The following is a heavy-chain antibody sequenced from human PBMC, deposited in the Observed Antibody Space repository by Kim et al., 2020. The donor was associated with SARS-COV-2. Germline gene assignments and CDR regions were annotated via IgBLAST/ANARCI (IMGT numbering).Heavy chain of an antibody. J-gene: IGHJ6*02. D-gene: IGHD2-15*01. CDR3: TREGYCSGGSCLLRWGYYGMDV. Sequence: GGSLRLSCTASGFTFGDYAMSWFRQAPGKGLEWVGFIRSKAYGGTTEYAASVKGRFTISRDDSKSIAYLQMNSLKTEDTAVYYCTREGYCSGGSCLLRWGYYGMDVWGQGTTVTVSS. V-gene: IGHV3-49*03. CDR1: GFTFGDYA. CDR2: IRSKAYGGTT.